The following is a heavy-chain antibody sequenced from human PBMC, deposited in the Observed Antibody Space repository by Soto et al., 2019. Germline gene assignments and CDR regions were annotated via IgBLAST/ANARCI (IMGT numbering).Heavy chain of an antibody. CDR3: ARHQGSHPGD. CDR1: GLSISSGDW. J-gene: IGHJ4*02. D-gene: IGHD6-13*01. Sequence: QVQLQESGPGLVRPSGTVSLTCAVSGLSISSGDWWSWVRQPPGKGLEWIGEIHHSGSTNYNPSLKSRVTMSVVPSKDLFSLTLTSVTAADTAFYYCARHQGSHPGDWGQGTLLSVSS. V-gene: IGHV4-4*02. CDR2: IHHSGST.